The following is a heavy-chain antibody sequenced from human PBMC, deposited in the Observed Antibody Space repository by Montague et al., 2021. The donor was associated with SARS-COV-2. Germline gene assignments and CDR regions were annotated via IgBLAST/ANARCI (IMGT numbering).Heavy chain of an antibody. V-gene: IGHV3-21*01. CDR2: ISSSSSYI. CDR3: ARDDFRIAAAVFDY. D-gene: IGHD6-13*01. Sequence: SLRLSCAASGFPFSSYSMNWVRQAPGKGLEWVSSISSSSSYIYYADSVKGRFTISRDNAKNSLYLQMNSLRAEDTAVYYCARDDFRIAAAVFDYWGQGTLVTVSS. CDR1: GFPFSSYS. J-gene: IGHJ4*02.